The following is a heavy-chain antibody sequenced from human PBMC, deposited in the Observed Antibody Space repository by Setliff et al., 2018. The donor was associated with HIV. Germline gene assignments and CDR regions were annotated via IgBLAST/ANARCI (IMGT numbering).Heavy chain of an antibody. CDR1: GFSFSNYN. CDR2: ISRDSRYI. D-gene: IGHD3-10*01. V-gene: IGHV3-21*06. CDR3: ARNWDFYNSGSLVFDY. J-gene: IGHJ4*02. Sequence: GGSLRLSCAVSGFSFSNYNMNWVRQAPGKGLEWISSISRDSRYIYYADSVKGRFTISRDNAKSSLSLQMHNLRAEDTATYYCARNWDFYNSGSLVFDYWGQGTLVTVSS.